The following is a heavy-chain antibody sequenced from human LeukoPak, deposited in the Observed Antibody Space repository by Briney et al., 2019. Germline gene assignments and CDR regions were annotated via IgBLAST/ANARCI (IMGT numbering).Heavy chain of an antibody. CDR1: GYTFTSYG. CDR2: ISAYNGNT. CDR3: ARDISYDSSGYSAFDI. D-gene: IGHD3-22*01. J-gene: IGHJ3*02. V-gene: IGHV1-18*01. Sequence: GASVKVSCKASGYTFTSYGISWVRQAPGQGLEWMGWISAYNGNTNYAQKFQGRVTITADESTSTAYMELSSLRSEDTAVYYCARDISYDSSGYSAFDIWGQGTMVTVSS.